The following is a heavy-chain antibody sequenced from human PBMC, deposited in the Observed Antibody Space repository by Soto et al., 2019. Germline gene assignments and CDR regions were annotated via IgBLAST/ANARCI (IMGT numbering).Heavy chain of an antibody. V-gene: IGHV3-23*01. CDR1: GFTFSSYA. Sequence: EVQLLESGGGLVQPGGSLRLSCAASGFTFSSYAMSWVRQAPGKGLEWVSAISGSGGSTYYADSVKGRFTISRDNSKTTLYLQMNSLRAEDTAVYYCAKDGRIRYFDWLLEFGGYDYWGQGTLVTVSS. CDR2: ISGSGGST. J-gene: IGHJ4*02. D-gene: IGHD3-9*01. CDR3: AKDGRIRYFDWLLEFGGYDY.